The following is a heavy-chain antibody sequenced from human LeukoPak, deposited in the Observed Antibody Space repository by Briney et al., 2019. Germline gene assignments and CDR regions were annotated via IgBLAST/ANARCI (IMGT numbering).Heavy chain of an antibody. CDR1: GFTFSSYG. Sequence: GRSLRLSCAASGFTFSSYGMHWVRQAPGKGLEWVAVISYDGSNKYYADSVKGRFIISRDNAKKSLYLRMNSLRAEDTAVYYCARRSFEGFDYWGQGTLVTVSS. CDR3: ARRSFEGFDY. J-gene: IGHJ4*02. V-gene: IGHV3-30*03. CDR2: ISYDGSNK. D-gene: IGHD3-16*01.